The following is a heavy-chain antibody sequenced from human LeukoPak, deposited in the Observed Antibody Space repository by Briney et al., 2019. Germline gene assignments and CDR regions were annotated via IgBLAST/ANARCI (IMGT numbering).Heavy chain of an antibody. V-gene: IGHV3-23*01. CDR2: ITDNGRKT. D-gene: IGHD3-10*01. CDR3: AKITVATTPNY. Sequence: GGSLRLSCAASGLTFSSYAMNWVRQASGKGLEWVSGITDNGRKTYYADSVKGRFSISRDNSKNTLYLQMSDLRAENTAVYYCAKITVATTPNYWGQGTLSPSPQ. CDR1: GLTFSSYA. J-gene: IGHJ4*02.